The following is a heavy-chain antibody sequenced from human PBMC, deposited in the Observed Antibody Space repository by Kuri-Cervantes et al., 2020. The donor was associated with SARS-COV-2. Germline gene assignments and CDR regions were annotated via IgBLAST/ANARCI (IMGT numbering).Heavy chain of an antibody. CDR2: INHSGST. V-gene: IGHV4-34*01. J-gene: IGHJ6*02. Sequence: ESLKISCAASGFTFSSYAMSWVRQAPGKGLEWIGEINHSGSTNYNPSLKSRVTISVDTSKNQFSLKLSSVTAADTAVCYCARGDYDFWGPYYYYGMDVWGQGTTVTVSS. CDR3: ARGDYDFWGPYYYYGMDV. D-gene: IGHD3-3*01. CDR1: GFTFSSYA.